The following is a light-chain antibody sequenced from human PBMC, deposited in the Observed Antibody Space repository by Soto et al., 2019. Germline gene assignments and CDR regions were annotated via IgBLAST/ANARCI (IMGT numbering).Light chain of an antibody. CDR1: SSNLAYNS. CDR2: DDN. Sequence: QAVVTQPPSVSAAPGQDVTISCSGSSSNLAYNSLSWYQQLPGTAPKLLIYDDNKRPSGIPARFSGSKSGTSATLGITGLETGDEADYYCGAWDDSLNVYVFGSGTKVTVL. CDR3: GAWDDSLNVYV. V-gene: IGLV1-51*01. J-gene: IGLJ1*01.